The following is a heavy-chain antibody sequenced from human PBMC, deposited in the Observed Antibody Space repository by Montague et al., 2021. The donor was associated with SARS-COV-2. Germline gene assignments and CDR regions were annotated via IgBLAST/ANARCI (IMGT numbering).Heavy chain of an antibody. CDR3: ARDPNQYDILTGSYRGYYAFDI. V-gene: IGHV3-66*01. Sequence: SLRLSCAASGFTVSSNYMSWVRQAPGKGLEWVSVIYSGGSTNYADSVKGRFTISRDTSKNTLYLLMNSLRAEDTAVYYCARDPNQYDILTGSYRGYYAFDIWGQGTMVTVSS. D-gene: IGHD3-9*01. CDR1: GFTVSSNY. CDR2: IYSGGST. J-gene: IGHJ3*02.